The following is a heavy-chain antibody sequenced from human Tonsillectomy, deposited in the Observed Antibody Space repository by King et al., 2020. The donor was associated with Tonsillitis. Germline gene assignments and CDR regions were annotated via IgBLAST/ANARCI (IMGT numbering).Heavy chain of an antibody. V-gene: IGHV4-59*01. D-gene: IGHD2-2*01. CDR2: IHYTGST. CDR1: GVSISSDY. Sequence: QLQESGPGLVKPSETLSLTCNVSGVSISSDYWTWIRQPPGKGLEWIGYIHYTGSTNYNPSLKSRVTISVETSKNQFSLKMSSVTAADTAVYYCAREYCNSTSCYSFDYWGHGTLVTVSS. CDR3: AREYCNSTSCYSFDY. J-gene: IGHJ4*01.